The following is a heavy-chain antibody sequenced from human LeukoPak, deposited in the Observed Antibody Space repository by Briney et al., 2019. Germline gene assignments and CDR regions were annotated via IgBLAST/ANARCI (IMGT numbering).Heavy chain of an antibody. J-gene: IGHJ6*03. CDR2: ISYDGSNK. Sequence: PGGSLRLSCAASGFTFSSYGMHWVRQAPGKGLEWVAVISYDGSNKYYADSVKGRFTISRDNSKNTLYLQMNSLRAEDTAVYYCAKDGIVVVPAATWGYMDVWGKGTTVTVSS. V-gene: IGHV3-30*18. CDR1: GFTFSSYG. CDR3: AKDGIVVVPAATWGYMDV. D-gene: IGHD2-2*01.